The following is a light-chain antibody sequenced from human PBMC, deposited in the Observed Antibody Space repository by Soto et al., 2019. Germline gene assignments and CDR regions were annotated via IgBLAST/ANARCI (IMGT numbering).Light chain of an antibody. CDR3: QSYDRSMSGSV. J-gene: IGLJ2*01. V-gene: IGLV1-40*01. Sequence: QSVLTQPPSVSGAPGQRVTISCTGSSSNIGAGYDVHWYQQLPGTAPKLLISGNSNRPSGVPDRFSGSKSGTSASLAITGLQGEDEADYYCQSYDRSMSGSVFGGGIQLTVL. CDR2: GNS. CDR1: SSNIGAGYD.